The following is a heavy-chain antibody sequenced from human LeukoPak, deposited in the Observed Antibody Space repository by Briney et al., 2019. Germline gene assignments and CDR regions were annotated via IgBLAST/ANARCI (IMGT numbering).Heavy chain of an antibody. Sequence: ASVKVSCKTSGYSENFYGITWVRQAPGQGLEWMGWINTNTGNPTYAQGFTGRFVFSLDTSVSTAYLQISSLKAEDTAVYYCASPRGYYYYYMDVWGKGTTVTVSS. D-gene: IGHD3-10*01. V-gene: IGHV7-4-1*02. CDR3: ASPRGYYYYYMDV. J-gene: IGHJ6*03. CDR1: GYSENFYG. CDR2: INTNTGNP.